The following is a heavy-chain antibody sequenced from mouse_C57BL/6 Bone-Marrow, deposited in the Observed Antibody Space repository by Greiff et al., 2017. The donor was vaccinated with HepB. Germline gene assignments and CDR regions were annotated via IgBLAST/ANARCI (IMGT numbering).Heavy chain of an antibody. D-gene: IGHD1-1*02. CDR3: AENRGWLGD. CDR1: GFSLTSYG. J-gene: IGHJ3*01. Sequence: VQLQESGPGLVQPSQSLSITCTVSGFSLTSYGVHWVRQPPGKGLEWLGVIWSGGSTDYNAAFISRLSTSTDNTKSQVFFKMNSLQADDTAIYYCAENRGWLGDWGQGTLVTVSA. CDR2: IWSGGST. V-gene: IGHV2-4*01.